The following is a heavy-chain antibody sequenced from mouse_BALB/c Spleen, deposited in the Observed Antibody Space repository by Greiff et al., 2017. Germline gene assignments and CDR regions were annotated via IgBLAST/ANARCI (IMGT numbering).Heavy chain of an antibody. CDR2: ISSGGGNT. V-gene: IGHV5-9*03. J-gene: IGHJ2*01. CDR1: GFTFSSYT. CDR3: ARSPYDYDDGTDLDY. Sequence: EVQRVESGGGLVKPGGSLKLSCAASGFTFSSYTMSWVRQTPEKRLEWVATISSGGGNTYYPDSVKGRFTISRDNAKNNLYLQMSSLRSEDTALYYCARSPYDYDDGTDLDYWGQGTTLTVSS. D-gene: IGHD2-4*01.